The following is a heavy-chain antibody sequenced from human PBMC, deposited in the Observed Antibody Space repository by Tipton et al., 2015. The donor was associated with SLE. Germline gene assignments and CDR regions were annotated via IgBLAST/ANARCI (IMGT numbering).Heavy chain of an antibody. V-gene: IGHV4-39*07. CDR2: IYYSGST. J-gene: IGHJ4*02. D-gene: IGHD2-15*01. CDR3: ARASTVVAALDY. Sequence: TLSLTCTVSGGSISSSSYYWGWIRQPPGKGLEWIGSIYYSGSTNYNPSLKSRVTISVDTSKNQFSLKLSSVTAADTAVYYCARASTVVAALDYWGQGPLVTVSS. CDR1: GGSISSSSYY.